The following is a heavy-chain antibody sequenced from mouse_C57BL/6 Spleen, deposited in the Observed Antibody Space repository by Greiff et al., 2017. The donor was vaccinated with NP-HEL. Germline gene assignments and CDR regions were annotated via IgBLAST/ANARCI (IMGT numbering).Heavy chain of an antibody. CDR2: IHPNSGST. CDR3: ARWGYDGYYVNYFDY. J-gene: IGHJ2*01. CDR1: GYTFTSYW. V-gene: IGHV1-64*01. D-gene: IGHD2-3*01. Sequence: QVQLQQSGAELVKPGASVKLSCKASGYTFTSYWMHWVKQRPGQGLEWIGMIHPNSGSTNYNEKFKSKAILTVDKSSSTAYMQLSSLTSEDSAVYYCARWGYDGYYVNYFDYWGQGTTLTVSS.